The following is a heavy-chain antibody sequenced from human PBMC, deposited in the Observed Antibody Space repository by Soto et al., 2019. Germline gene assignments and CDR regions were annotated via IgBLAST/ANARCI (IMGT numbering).Heavy chain of an antibody. D-gene: IGHD2-15*01. CDR3: ATKYCSGGSCYSGYYYYYMDV. V-gene: IGHV3-21*01. CDR1: GFTFSSYS. CDR2: ISSSSSYM. Sequence: EVQLVESGGGLVKPGGSLRLSCAASGFTFSSYSMNWVRQAPGKGLEWVSSISSSSSYMYYADSVKGRFTISRDNAKNSLYLQMNSLRAEDTAVYYCATKYCSGGSCYSGYYYYYMDVWGKGTTVTVSS. J-gene: IGHJ6*03.